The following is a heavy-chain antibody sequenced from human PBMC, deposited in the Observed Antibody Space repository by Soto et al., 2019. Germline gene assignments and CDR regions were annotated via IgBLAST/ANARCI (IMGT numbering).Heavy chain of an antibody. D-gene: IGHD6-13*01. CDR2: MNPNSGNT. V-gene: IGHV1-8*01. Sequence: ASVNVSFKASGYTFTSYDINWVRQATGQWLELMGWMNPNSGNTGYAQKFQGRVTMTRNTSISTAYMELSSLRSEDTAVYYCARDSGGIRRWLDPWGQAALVTVSA. J-gene: IGHJ5*02. CDR1: GYTFTSYD. CDR3: ARDSGGIRRWLDP.